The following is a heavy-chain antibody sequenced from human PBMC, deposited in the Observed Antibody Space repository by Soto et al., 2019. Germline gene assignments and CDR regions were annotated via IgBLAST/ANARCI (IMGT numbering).Heavy chain of an antibody. CDR2: IYYTGGT. V-gene: IGHV4-30-4*01. Sequence: SSETLSLTCTVSGGSISSDDYYWSWIRQPPGKGLEWIGYIYYTGGTYYSPSLTSRLTILIDTSKNQFSLKLSSVTAADTAVYYCARERAITAAGSRQVEYWGQGTLVTVSS. J-gene: IGHJ4*02. CDR1: GGSISSDDYY. CDR3: ARERAITAAGSRQVEY. D-gene: IGHD6-13*01.